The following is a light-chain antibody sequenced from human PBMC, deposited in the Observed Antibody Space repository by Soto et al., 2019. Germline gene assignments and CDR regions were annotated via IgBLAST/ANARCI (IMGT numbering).Light chain of an antibody. J-gene: IGKJ1*01. V-gene: IGKV3-20*01. Sequence: EIVLTQSPGTLSLSPGERATLSCRASQSVSGRYLAWYQRKRGQAPRLLIYDASNRATGIPDRFSGSGSGTDFTLTISRLEPEDSAVYYCQHHDSSPTWTFGQGTKVDIK. CDR1: QSVSGRY. CDR3: QHHDSSPTWT. CDR2: DAS.